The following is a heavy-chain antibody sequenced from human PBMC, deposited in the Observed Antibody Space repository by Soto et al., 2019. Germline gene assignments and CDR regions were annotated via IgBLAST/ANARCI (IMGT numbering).Heavy chain of an antibody. J-gene: IGHJ3*02. CDR1: GYTFTSYG. V-gene: IGHV1-18*01. CDR2: ISAYNGNT. D-gene: IGHD3-9*01. CDR3: ARVVLRYFDWFPNDAFDI. Sequence: ASVKVSCKASGYTFTSYGISWVRQAPGQGLEWMGWISAYNGNTNYAQKLQGRVTMTTDTSTSTAYMELRSLRSDDTAVFYCARVVLRYFDWFPNDAFDIWGQGTMVTVSS.